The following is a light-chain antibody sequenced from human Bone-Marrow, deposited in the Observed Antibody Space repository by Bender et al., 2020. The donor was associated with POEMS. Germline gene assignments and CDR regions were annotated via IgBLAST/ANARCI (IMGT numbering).Light chain of an antibody. Sequence: QSALTQPPSASGSPGQSVTISCTGTSSDVGHYNYVSWYQQHPGKAPKLMIYDVTNRPSGVSYRFSGSKSGNTASLTISGLQSEDEADYYCAVWDDSLNGWVFGGGTKLTVL. CDR2: DVT. V-gene: IGLV2-11*01. J-gene: IGLJ3*02. CDR3: AVWDDSLNGWV. CDR1: SSDVGHYNY.